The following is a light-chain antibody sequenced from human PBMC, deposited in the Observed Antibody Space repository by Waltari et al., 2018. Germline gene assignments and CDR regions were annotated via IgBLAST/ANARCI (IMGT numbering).Light chain of an antibody. CDR1: QSVSRT. Sequence: EIVLTQSPGPLSLSPGERATLSCRASQSVSRTLAWYQQKPGQAPRLLIYGASTRATGIPERFSGGGSGTDFSLTISRLEPEDFAVYYCQHYVRLPVTFGQGTKVEIK. J-gene: IGKJ1*01. V-gene: IGKV3-20*01. CDR2: GAS. CDR3: QHYVRLPVT.